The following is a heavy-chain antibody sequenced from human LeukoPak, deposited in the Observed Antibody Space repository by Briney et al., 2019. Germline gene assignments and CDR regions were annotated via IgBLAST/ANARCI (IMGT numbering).Heavy chain of an antibody. CDR2: ISGSGGST. CDR3: AKESIGYCSGGSCSYYFDY. V-gene: IGHV3-23*01. D-gene: IGHD2-15*01. CDR1: GFTFSSYA. Sequence: PGGSLRLSCAASGFTFSSYAMSWVRQAPGKGLEWVSAISGSGGSTYYADSVKGRFTISRDNSKNTLYLQMNSLRAEDTAVYYCAKESIGYCSGGSCSYYFDYWGQGTLVTVSS. J-gene: IGHJ4*02.